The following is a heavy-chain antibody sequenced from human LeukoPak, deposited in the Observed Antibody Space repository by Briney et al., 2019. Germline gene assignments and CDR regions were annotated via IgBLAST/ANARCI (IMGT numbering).Heavy chain of an antibody. CDR3: ANRGSGWYFDY. Sequence: PGGSLRLSCAASGLTFSSFAMSWVRQAPGKGLEWVSAISGSGSNTYYADSVKGRFTISRDNSKNTLYLQMNSLRAEDTAVYYCANRGSGWYFDYWGQGTLVTVSS. CDR1: GLTFSSFA. D-gene: IGHD6-19*01. J-gene: IGHJ4*02. CDR2: ISGSGSNT. V-gene: IGHV3-23*01.